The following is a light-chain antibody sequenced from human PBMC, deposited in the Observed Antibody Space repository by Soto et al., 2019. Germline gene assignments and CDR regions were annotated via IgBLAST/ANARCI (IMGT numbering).Light chain of an antibody. CDR2: VAS. J-gene: IGKJ1*01. Sequence: DIKMTQSPSSLSASVGDRVTITCRANQNIWSYLVWYQHKLGQAPRLLIHVASTWASGVPSRFSGSESGTDFTLTISGLEHENSATHYCKQSYKAPWTFGQGTKVDIK. CDR1: QNIWSY. CDR3: KQSYKAPWT. V-gene: IGKV1-39*01.